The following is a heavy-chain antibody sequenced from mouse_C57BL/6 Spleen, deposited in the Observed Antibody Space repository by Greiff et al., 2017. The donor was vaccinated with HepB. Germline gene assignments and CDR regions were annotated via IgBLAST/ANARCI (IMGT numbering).Heavy chain of an antibody. CDR1: GFTFSSYG. Sequence: EVQGVESGGDLVKPGGSLKLSCAASGFTFSSYGMSWVRQTPDKRLEWVATISSGGSYTYYPDSVKGRFTISRDNAKNTLYLQMSSLKSEDTAMYYCARQGGNYEGGAMDYWGQGTSVTVSS. V-gene: IGHV5-6*01. CDR2: ISSGGSYT. D-gene: IGHD2-1*01. J-gene: IGHJ4*01. CDR3: ARQGGNYEGGAMDY.